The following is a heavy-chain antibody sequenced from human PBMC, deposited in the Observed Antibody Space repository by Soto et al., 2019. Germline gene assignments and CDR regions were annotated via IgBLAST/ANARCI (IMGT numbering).Heavy chain of an antibody. V-gene: IGHV4-39*02. CDR2: IYYSGST. Sequence: QLQLQESGPGLVTPSETLSLTCTVSGGSISSSSYYWGWFRQPPGKGLEWIGSIYYSGSTYYNPSLKSRVTISVDTSKNQFSLKLSSVTAADTAVYYCARDLHGGLVTVWGQGTLVTVSS. CDR1: GGSISSSSYY. J-gene: IGHJ4*02. CDR3: ARDLHGGLVTV. D-gene: IGHD6-19*01.